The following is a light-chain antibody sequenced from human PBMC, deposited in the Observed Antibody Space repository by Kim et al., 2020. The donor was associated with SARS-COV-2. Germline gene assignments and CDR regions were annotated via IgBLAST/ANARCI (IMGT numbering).Light chain of an antibody. CDR3: QQYSSSPPWT. J-gene: IGKJ1*01. V-gene: IGKV3-20*01. Sequence: QGERATLSGRASESVDVNYLAWYQQKPGQAPRLLIYSASSRAAGTPDRFSGSGSGTDFTLVISRLEPEDSAVYYCQQYSSSPPWTFGQGTKVDIK. CDR2: SAS. CDR1: ESVDVNY.